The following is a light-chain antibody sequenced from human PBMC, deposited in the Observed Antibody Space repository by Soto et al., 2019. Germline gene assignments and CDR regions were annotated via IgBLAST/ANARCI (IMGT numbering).Light chain of an antibody. Sequence: DIQMTQSPSCLAASVGARLTITCQASQDISKYLNWYQQKQGKVPKXXIYAASTLQSGVPSRFSGSVSGTDFTITISSLKNEDVSTYYCLQDYNYTRTFGQGTKVDI. CDR1: QDISKY. J-gene: IGKJ1*01. CDR3: LQDYNYTRT. CDR2: AAS. V-gene: IGKV1-27*01.